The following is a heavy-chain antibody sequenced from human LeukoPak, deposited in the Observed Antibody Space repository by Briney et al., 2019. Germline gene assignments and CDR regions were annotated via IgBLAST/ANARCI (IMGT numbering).Heavy chain of an antibody. CDR2: MSGSGGST. V-gene: IGHV3-23*01. D-gene: IGHD3-10*01. J-gene: IGHJ4*02. Sequence: PGGSLRLSCAASGFTFSSYAMSWVSQAPGKGLEWVSTMSGSGGSTYYADSVKGRFTISRDNSKNTLYLQMNSLRAEDTAVYYCAKNGVWFGELNYYFDYWGQGTLVTVSS. CDR3: AKNGVWFGELNYYFDY. CDR1: GFTFSSYA.